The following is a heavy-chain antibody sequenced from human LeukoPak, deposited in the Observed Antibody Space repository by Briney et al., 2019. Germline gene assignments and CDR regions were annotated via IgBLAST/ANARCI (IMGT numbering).Heavy chain of an antibody. J-gene: IGHJ4*02. CDR1: GNTLTEFS. V-gene: IGHV1-24*01. D-gene: IGHD6-19*01. CDR2: FDPEDGKT. Sequence: ASVKVSCKLSGNTLTEFSMHWVRQAPGKGLEWMGGFDPEDGKTIYAQKFQGRVTMTRDTYISTAYMEVSRLTSDDTAVYYCARGMYSSGWYGSFDYWGQGTLVTVSS. CDR3: ARGMYSSGWYGSFDY.